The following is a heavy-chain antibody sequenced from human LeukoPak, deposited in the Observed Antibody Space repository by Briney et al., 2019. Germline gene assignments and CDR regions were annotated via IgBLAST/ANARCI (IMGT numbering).Heavy chain of an antibody. V-gene: IGHV3-23*01. CDR3: AKDGPTVVSPHDY. D-gene: IGHD4-23*01. CDR2: IGGSGIST. CDR1: GFTFSTYA. Sequence: GGSLRLSCAASGFTFSTYAMSWVRQAPRKGLEWVSTIGGSGISTYYADSVKGRFTISRDTSKNTLFLQMDSLRAEDTAVYYRAKDGPTVVSPHDYWGQGTLVTVSS. J-gene: IGHJ4*02.